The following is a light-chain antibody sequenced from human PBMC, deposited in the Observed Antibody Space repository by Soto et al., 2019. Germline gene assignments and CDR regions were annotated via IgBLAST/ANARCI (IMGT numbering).Light chain of an antibody. CDR2: EVS. V-gene: IGLV2-14*01. J-gene: IGLJ1*01. CDR3: SSYASSTAYV. CDR1: SSDVGGYNY. Sequence: QSALTQPASVSGSPGQSITISCTGTSSDVGGYNYVSWYQLHPGKAPKLMVYEVSYWPSGVSSRFSGSKSANTASLTISGLQAEDEADYYCSSYASSTAYVFGTGTKVTVL.